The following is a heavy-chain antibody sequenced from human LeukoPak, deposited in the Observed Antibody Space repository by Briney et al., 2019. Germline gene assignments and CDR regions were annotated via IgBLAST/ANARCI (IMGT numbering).Heavy chain of an antibody. CDR3: AKQSHLVPVPPFDY. V-gene: IGHV3-23*01. CDR1: GFTFSSYA. J-gene: IGHJ4*02. CDR2: ISGSGGST. D-gene: IGHD1-1*01. Sequence: PGGSLRLSCAASGFTFSSYAMSWVRQAPGKGLEWVSAISGSGGSTYYADSVKGRFTISRDNSKNTLCLQMNSLRAEDTAVYYCAKQSHLVPVPPFDYWGQGTLVTVSS.